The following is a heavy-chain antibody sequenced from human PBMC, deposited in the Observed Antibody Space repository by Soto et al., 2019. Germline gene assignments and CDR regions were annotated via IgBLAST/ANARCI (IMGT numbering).Heavy chain of an antibody. J-gene: IGHJ3*02. CDR3: ARTGPADILALDI. Sequence: HPGGSLRLSCATSAFTFSSYAMTWVRQTPGKGLEWVSTVSRSGGTTYYADSVKGRFTISRDNSKNTLSLQMDSLRVEERAIYYFARTGPADILALDIWGQGAMVTV. CDR2: VSRSGGTT. CDR1: AFTFSSYA. V-gene: IGHV3-23*01. D-gene: IGHD2-2*01.